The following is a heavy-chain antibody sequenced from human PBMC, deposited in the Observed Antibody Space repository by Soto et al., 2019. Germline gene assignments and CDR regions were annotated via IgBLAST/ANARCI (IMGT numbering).Heavy chain of an antibody. CDR3: ARDSRDAYSIYGMDV. D-gene: IGHD3-22*01. CDR2: INRRGST. CDR1: VGSFSGYY. Sequence: SETLSLTCAVYVGSFSGYYWSWIRQPPGKGLEWIGEINRRGSTNYNPSLKSRVIISVDTSKNQFSLKLSSVTAADTAVYYCARDSRDAYSIYGMDVWGLGSTVTVSS. V-gene: IGHV4-34*01. J-gene: IGHJ6*02.